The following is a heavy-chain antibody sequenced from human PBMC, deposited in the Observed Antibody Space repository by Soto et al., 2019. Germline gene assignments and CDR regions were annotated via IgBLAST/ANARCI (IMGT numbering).Heavy chain of an antibody. CDR2: MNPNSGNT. CDR1: GYAFTSYD. V-gene: IGHV1-8*01. D-gene: IGHD5-18*01. Sequence: QVQLVQSGAEVKKPGASVKVSCKASGYAFTSYDINWVRQATGQGLEWMGWMNPNSGNTGYAQKFQGRVTMTRNTSIXTAXXXXSSXXSXXXXXXXXXXXXXXGYADYWGQGTLVTVSS. CDR3: XXXXXXGYADY. J-gene: IGHJ4*02.